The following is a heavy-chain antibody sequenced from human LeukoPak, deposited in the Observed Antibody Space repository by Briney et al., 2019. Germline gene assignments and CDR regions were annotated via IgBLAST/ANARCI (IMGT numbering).Heavy chain of an antibody. CDR1: GGSISSYY. Sequence: SETLSLTCTVSGGSISSYYWSRIRQPPGKGLEWIGYIYYSGSTNYNPSLKSRVTISVDTSKNQFSLKLNSVTAADTAVYYCARVARSAAGWPTXDYXGQGTLVTVSS. J-gene: IGHJ4*02. D-gene: IGHD6-13*01. V-gene: IGHV4-59*01. CDR2: IYYSGST. CDR3: ARVARSAAGWPTXDY.